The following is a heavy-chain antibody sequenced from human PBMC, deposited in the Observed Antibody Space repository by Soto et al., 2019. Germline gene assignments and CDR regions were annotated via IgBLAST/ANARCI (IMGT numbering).Heavy chain of an antibody. CDR2: IDTSGTKI. CDR1: GYTFSDYY. V-gene: IGHV3-11*01. CDR3: ASHYDMWSGYLSPVDS. Sequence: PGGSLRLSCAASGYTFSDYYMSWIRQAPGKGLEWVSYIDTSGTKIYYADSVKGRFTITRDNAKNSLYLEMNSLRDEDTAVYYCASHYDMWSGYLSPVDSLGQGTLVTVSS. D-gene: IGHD3-3*01. J-gene: IGHJ4*02.